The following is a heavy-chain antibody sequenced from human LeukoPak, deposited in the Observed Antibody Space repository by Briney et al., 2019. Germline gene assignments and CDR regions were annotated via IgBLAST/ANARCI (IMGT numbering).Heavy chain of an antibody. D-gene: IGHD1-26*01. CDR3: AREWELSRAFDI. CDR2: IYYSGST. J-gene: IGHJ3*02. V-gene: IGHV4-59*01. Sequence: SETLSLTCTVSGGSISDYYWSWIRQPPGKGLEWIGYIYYSGSTNYNPSLKSRVTISVDTSKNQFSLKLSSVTAADTAVYYCAREWELSRAFDIWGQGTMVTVSS. CDR1: GGSISDYY.